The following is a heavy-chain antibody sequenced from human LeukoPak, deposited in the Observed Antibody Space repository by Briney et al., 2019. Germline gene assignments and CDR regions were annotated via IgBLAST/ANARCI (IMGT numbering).Heavy chain of an antibody. CDR3: ARLSSDYFDY. Sequence: GGSLRLSCAASGFTFSSYAMSWVRQAPGKGLEWVSSISSSSSYIYYADSVKGRFTISRDNAKNSLYLQMNSLRAEDTAVYYCARLSSDYFDYWGQGTLVTVSS. CDR2: ISSSSSYI. CDR1: GFTFSSYA. J-gene: IGHJ4*02. D-gene: IGHD6-19*01. V-gene: IGHV3-21*01.